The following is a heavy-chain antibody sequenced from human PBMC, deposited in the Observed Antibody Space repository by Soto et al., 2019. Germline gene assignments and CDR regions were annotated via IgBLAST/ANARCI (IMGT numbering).Heavy chain of an antibody. V-gene: IGHV4-31*03. CDR1: GGSISSGGYY. CDR2: IYYSGST. J-gene: IGHJ4*02. Sequence: QVQLQESGPGQVKPSQTLSLTCTVSGGSISSGGYYWSWIRQHPGKGLEWIGYIYYSGSTYYNPSRKSRVTIAVDTSKTQFPLKRSSVTAADTAVYYCARGDGSSGSYRGYRWGQGTLVTVSS. D-gene: IGHD3-10*01. CDR3: ARGDGSSGSYRGYR.